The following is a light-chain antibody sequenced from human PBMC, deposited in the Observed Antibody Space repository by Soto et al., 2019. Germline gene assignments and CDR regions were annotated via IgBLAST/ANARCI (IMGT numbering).Light chain of an antibody. CDR1: QGVSSN. CDR3: QQYDNWPLT. J-gene: IGKJ4*01. CDR2: CAS. V-gene: IGKV3-15*01. Sequence: EIVMTQSPATLPVSPGERATLSCRASQGVSSNLAWYQQKPGQAPRFLIYCASTRATGIPARFSGSGSGTEFTLTISSLQSEDFAVYYCQQYDNWPLTFGGGTKVEIK.